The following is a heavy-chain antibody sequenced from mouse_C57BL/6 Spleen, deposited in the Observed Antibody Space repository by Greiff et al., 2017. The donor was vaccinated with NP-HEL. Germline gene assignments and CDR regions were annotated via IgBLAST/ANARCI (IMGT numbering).Heavy chain of an antibody. Sequence: DVRLVESGGDLVKPGGSLKLSCAASGFTFSSYGMSWVRQTPDKRLEWVATISSGGSYTYYPDSVKGRFTISRDNAKNTLYLQMSSLKSEDTAMYYCARRELYFDYWGQGTTLTVSS. J-gene: IGHJ2*01. D-gene: IGHD1-1*01. CDR3: ARRELYFDY. CDR2: ISSGGSYT. V-gene: IGHV5-6*02. CDR1: GFTFSSYG.